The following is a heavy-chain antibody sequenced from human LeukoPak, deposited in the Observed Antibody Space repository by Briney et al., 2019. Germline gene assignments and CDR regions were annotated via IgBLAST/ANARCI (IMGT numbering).Heavy chain of an antibody. D-gene: IGHD3-22*01. CDR2: IREDGSEK. V-gene: IGHV3-7*01. CDR3: ARAAGRDYYDSSGYYYVGPYFQH. J-gene: IGHJ1*01. CDR1: GFTFSAYW. Sequence: GGSLRLSCAGSGFTFSAYWMSWVRQAPGKGLEWVATIREDGSEKYYVDSVKGRFTISRDNAKNSLYLQMNSLRAEDTAVYYCARAAGRDYYDSSGYYYVGPYFQHWGQGTLVTVSS.